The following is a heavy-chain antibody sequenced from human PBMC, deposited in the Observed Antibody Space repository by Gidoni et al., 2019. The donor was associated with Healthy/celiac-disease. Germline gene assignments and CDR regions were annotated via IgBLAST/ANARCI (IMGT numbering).Heavy chain of an antibody. Sequence: EVQLVESGGGLVQPGGSLRRSCAASGFTLSSYALSWVRQAPGKGLGWVSAISGSGGSTYYADSVKGRFTISRDNSKNTLYLQMNSLRAEDTAVYYCAKDSEDYYDSSGYLIYFDYWGQGTLVTVSS. CDR1: GFTLSSYA. D-gene: IGHD3-22*01. V-gene: IGHV3-23*04. CDR3: AKDSEDYYDSSGYLIYFDY. J-gene: IGHJ4*02. CDR2: ISGSGGST.